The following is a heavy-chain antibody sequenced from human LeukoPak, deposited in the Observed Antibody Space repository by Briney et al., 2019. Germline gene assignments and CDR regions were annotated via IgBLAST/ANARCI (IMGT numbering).Heavy chain of an antibody. CDR1: GYTLTELS. J-gene: IGHJ4*02. CDR3: ATDSYDSSGYYLNY. CDR2: FDPEDGET. Sequence: ASVKVSCKVSGYTLTELSMHWVRQAPGKGLEWMGGFDPEDGETIYAQKFQGRVTMTEDTSTDTAYMELSSLRSEDTAVYYCATDSYDSSGYYLNYWGQGTLVTVSS. D-gene: IGHD3-22*01. V-gene: IGHV1-24*01.